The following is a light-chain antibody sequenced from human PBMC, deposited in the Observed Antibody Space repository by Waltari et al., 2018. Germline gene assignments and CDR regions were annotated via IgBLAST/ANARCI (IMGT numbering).Light chain of an antibody. CDR3: QSYDSSLSGSV. J-gene: IGLJ2*01. V-gene: IGLV1-40*01. Sequence: QSVLTQPPSPSGAPRQSITISCTGCSSNTGAACAVPGYQQLPGTAPKLLIYGNSNRPSGVPDRFSGSKSGTSASLAITGLQAEDEADYYCQSYDSSLSGSVFGGGTKLTVL. CDR1: SSNTGAACA. CDR2: GNS.